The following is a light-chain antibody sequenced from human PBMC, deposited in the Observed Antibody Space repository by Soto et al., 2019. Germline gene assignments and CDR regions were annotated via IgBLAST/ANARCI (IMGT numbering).Light chain of an antibody. CDR2: NND. CDR1: GSNIGPNY. J-gene: IGLJ3*02. V-gene: IGLV1-47*02. Sequence: QSVLTQPLSASGTPGQRVTMFCSGSGSNIGPNYVYWFQQFPGTAPKLLIYNNDQRPSGVPDRFSGSKSGTSASLDISGLRSEDEADYYCAAWDDSLSGRVFGGGTKLTVL. CDR3: AAWDDSLSGRV.